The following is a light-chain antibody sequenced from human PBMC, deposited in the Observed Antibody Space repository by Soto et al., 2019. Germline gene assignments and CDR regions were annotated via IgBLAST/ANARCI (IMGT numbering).Light chain of an antibody. CDR1: SSDVGSYNR. J-gene: IGLJ1*01. Sequence: LTQPPSVSGSPGQSVTISCTGTSSDVGSYNRVSWYQQPPGTAPKHMIYEVTNRPPGVPDRFSGSKSGNTASLTISGLQAEDEAEYYCGSYTSSTTYVFRTGTKVTVL. CDR3: GSYTSSTTYV. V-gene: IGLV2-18*02. CDR2: EVT.